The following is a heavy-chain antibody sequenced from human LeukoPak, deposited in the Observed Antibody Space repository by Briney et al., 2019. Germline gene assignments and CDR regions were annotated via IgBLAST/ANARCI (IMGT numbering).Heavy chain of an antibody. CDR1: GYTFTSYD. CDR3: ARKPRRPYDYVWGSYRYNPTYYFDY. J-gene: IGHJ4*02. Sequence: ASVKVSCKASGYTFTSYDINWVRQATGQGLEWMGWMNPNSGNTGYAQKFQGRVTMTRNTSISTAYMELSSLRSEDTAEYYCARKPRRPYDYVWGSYRYNPTYYFDYWGQGTLVTVSS. D-gene: IGHD3-16*02. V-gene: IGHV1-8*01. CDR2: MNPNSGNT.